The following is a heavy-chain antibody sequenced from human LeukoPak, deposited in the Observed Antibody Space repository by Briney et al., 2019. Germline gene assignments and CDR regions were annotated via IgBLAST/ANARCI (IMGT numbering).Heavy chain of an antibody. CDR3: VRAGGYRYGPGGY. CDR2: INSDGSST. V-gene: IGHV3-74*01. CDR1: GFTFNTHR. D-gene: IGHD5-18*01. J-gene: IGHJ4*02. Sequence: GGSLRLSCAASGFTFNTHRMHWVRQAPGKGLLWVSHINSDGSSTDYADSVKGRFTISRDNARNTLYLQMNSLRVEDTAVYYCVRAGGYRYGPGGYWGQGTLVTVSS.